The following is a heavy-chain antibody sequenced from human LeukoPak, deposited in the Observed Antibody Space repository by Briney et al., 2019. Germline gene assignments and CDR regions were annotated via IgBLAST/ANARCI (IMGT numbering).Heavy chain of an antibody. D-gene: IGHD6-19*01. CDR2: TYYSGST. V-gene: IGHV4-59*01. CDR1: GGSISSYY. Sequence: SETLSLTCTVSGGSISSYYWSWIRQPPGKGLEWIGYTYYSGSTNYNPSLKSRVTISVDTSKNQFSLKLSSVTAADTAVYYCARDARYSSGWYDTSWFDPWGQGTLVTVSS. CDR3: ARDARYSSGWYDTSWFDP. J-gene: IGHJ5*02.